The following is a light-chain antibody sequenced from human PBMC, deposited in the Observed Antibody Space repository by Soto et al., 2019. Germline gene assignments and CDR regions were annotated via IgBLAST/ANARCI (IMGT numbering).Light chain of an antibody. Sequence: EIVLTQSPGTLSLSPGERATLSCRASQSVSSNYLAWYQQKPDQAPRLLIYGASTRATGIPARFSGSGSGTEFTLTISSLQSEDFAFYYCQQYYNWPRTFGQGTKVDIK. CDR2: GAS. CDR3: QQYYNWPRT. J-gene: IGKJ1*01. CDR1: QSVSSN. V-gene: IGKV3-15*01.